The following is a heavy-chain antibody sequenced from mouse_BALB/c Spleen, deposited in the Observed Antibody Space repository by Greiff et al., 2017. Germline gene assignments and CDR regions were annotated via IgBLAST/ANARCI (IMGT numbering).Heavy chain of an antibody. CDR1: GFTFSDYY. D-gene: IGHD3-1*01. V-gene: IGHV5-4*02. CDR3: ARDRGNAMDY. Sequence: EVQGVESGGGLVKPGGSLKLSCAASGFTFSDYYMSWVRQTPEKRLEWVATISDGGSYTYYPDSVKGRFTISRDNAKNNLYLQMSSLKSEDTAMYYCARDRGNAMDYWGQGTSVTVSS. CDR2: ISDGGSYT. J-gene: IGHJ4*01.